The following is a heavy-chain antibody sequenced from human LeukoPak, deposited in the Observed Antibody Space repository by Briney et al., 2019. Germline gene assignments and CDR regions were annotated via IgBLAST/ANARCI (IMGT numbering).Heavy chain of an antibody. CDR1: GYTFASYT. CDR3: ARPLAGAGTWAIDI. D-gene: IGHD6-13*01. CDR2: INSGNGNT. Sequence: ASVKVSCKASGYTFASYTMHWVSQAPGQRLEWMGWINSGNGNTKYSQEFQGRVTITRDTSASTAYMELSSLTSEDMAVYYCARPLAGAGTWAIDIWGQGTMVTVSS. V-gene: IGHV1-3*03. J-gene: IGHJ3*02.